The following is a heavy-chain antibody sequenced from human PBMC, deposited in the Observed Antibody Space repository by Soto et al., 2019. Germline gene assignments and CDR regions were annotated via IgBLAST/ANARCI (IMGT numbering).Heavy chain of an antibody. J-gene: IGHJ4*02. CDR3: ARGGVPYAQDY. Sequence: PGGSLRLACAASGFTFSSYWMHWVRQAPGKGLVWVSRINSDGSSTSYADSVKGRFTISRDNAKNTLYLQMNSLRAEDTAVYYCARGGVPYAQDYWGQGTLVTVSS. D-gene: IGHD2-2*01. V-gene: IGHV3-74*01. CDR2: INSDGSST. CDR1: GFTFSSYW.